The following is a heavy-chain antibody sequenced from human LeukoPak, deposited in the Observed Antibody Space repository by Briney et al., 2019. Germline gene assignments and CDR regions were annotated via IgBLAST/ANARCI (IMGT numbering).Heavy chain of an antibody. CDR2: ISSDGSSI. V-gene: IGHV3-74*01. J-gene: IGHJ3*02. CDR1: GFPFRTFW. CDR3: VRDNNGHAEDPALDI. Sequence: GGSLRLSCEVSGFPFRTFWMHWVRQAPGKGPVWVSRISSDGSSIDYAASVKGRFIISRDNAKNPLYLQMSGLRAEDTAVYYCVRDNNGHAEDPALDIWGQGTMVTISS. D-gene: IGHD2-8*01.